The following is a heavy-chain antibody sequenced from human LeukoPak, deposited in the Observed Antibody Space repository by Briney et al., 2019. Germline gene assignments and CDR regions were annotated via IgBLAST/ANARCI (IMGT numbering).Heavy chain of an antibody. J-gene: IGHJ4*02. Sequence: SETLSLTCTVSGGSISTYYWSWIRQPPGKGLEWIGYISYIGSTKYNPSLKSRVTISVDASKNQFSLKLSSVTAADTAVYYCARGGAVVGFDYFDYWGRGTLVTVSS. CDR2: ISYIGST. V-gene: IGHV4-59*01. CDR1: GGSISTYY. D-gene: IGHD6-19*01. CDR3: ARGGAVVGFDYFDY.